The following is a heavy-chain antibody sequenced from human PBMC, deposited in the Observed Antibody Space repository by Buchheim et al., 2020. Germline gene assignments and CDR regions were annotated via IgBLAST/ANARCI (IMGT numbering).Heavy chain of an antibody. Sequence: EVQLVESGGGLVQPGGSLRLSCAASGFTFSSYWMSWVRQAPGKGLEWVANIKQAGSEKYYVDSVKGRFTLSRDNAKNSLYLQMNSLRAEDTAVYYCARDRGAYCGGDCYRKDYYYGMDVWGQGTT. CDR1: GFTFSSYW. CDR2: IKQAGSEK. V-gene: IGHV3-7*01. D-gene: IGHD2-21*02. J-gene: IGHJ6*02. CDR3: ARDRGAYCGGDCYRKDYYYGMDV.